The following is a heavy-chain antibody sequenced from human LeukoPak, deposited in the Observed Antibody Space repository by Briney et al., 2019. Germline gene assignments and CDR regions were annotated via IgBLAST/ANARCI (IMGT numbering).Heavy chain of an antibody. CDR2: IYDSGTT. Sequence: SETLSLTCTVSGGSFGNYYWSWIRKPPGKGLEWIGYIYDSGTTNYNPSLKSRVTTSVDTATNQFSLNLRSVTAADTAVYYCARDFSAAFDIWGQGTMVTVSS. CDR3: ARDFSAAFDI. V-gene: IGHV4-59*01. D-gene: IGHD2/OR15-2a*01. CDR1: GGSFGNYY. J-gene: IGHJ3*02.